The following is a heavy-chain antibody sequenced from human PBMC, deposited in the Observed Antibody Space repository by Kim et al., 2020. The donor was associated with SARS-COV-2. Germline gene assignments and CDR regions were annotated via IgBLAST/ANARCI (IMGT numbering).Heavy chain of an antibody. CDR1: GYTLTELS. V-gene: IGHV1-24*01. CDR3: ATDHHNGRVLSGRYYDY. CDR2: FDPEDFET. Sequence: ASVKVSCQVSGYTLTELSMHWVRHAPGKGFEWIGGFDPEDFETMYAQKFQGRVTMTEDTSANTAYMELNSLTSEDTAVYYCATDHHNGRVLSGRYYDYWGQGTLVTVSS. D-gene: IGHD1-26*01. J-gene: IGHJ4*02.